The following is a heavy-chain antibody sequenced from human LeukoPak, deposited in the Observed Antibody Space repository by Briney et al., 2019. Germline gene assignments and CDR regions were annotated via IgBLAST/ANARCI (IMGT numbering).Heavy chain of an antibody. CDR2: IYSGGST. CDR1: GFTVSSNY. J-gene: IGHJ4*02. Sequence: PGGSLRLSCAASGFTVSSNYMSWVRQAPGKGLEWVSVIYSGGSTYYADSVKGRFTISRDNSKNALYLQMNSLRAEDTAVYYCAGPYDYVWGSYPPLGYWGQGTLVTVSS. V-gene: IGHV3-66*01. D-gene: IGHD3-16*02. CDR3: AGPYDYVWGSYPPLGY.